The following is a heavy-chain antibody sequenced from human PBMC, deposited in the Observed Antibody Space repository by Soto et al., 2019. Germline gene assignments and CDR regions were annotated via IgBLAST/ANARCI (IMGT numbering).Heavy chain of an antibody. V-gene: IGHV5-10-1*01. D-gene: IGHD4-17*01. CDR3: ARQQSTTVVTRWSFDS. J-gene: IGHJ3*02. Sequence: PGESLKISCKGSGYSFTSYWISWVRQMPGKGLEWMGRIDPSDSYTNYSPSFQGHVTISADKSISTAYLQWSSLKASDTAMYYCARQQSTTVVTRWSFDSWGQGTMVTVAS. CDR1: GYSFTSYW. CDR2: IDPSDSYT.